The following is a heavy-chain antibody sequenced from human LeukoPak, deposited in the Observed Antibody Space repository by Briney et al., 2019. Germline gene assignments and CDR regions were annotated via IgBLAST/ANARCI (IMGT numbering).Heavy chain of an antibody. CDR2: IIPIFGTT. J-gene: IGHJ4*02. CDR1: GGTFSSYA. Sequence: SVKVSCKASGGTFSSYAISWVRQAPGQGLEWMGRIIPIFGTTNYAQKFQGRVTITTDKSTSTAYMELSSLRSEDTAVYYCGRRYCSGGSCLKIDYGGEGTLVTVPS. CDR3: GRRYCSGGSCLKIDY. D-gene: IGHD2-15*01. V-gene: IGHV1-69*05.